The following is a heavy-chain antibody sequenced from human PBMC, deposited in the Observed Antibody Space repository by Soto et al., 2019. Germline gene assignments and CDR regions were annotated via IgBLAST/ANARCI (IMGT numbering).Heavy chain of an antibody. CDR1: GYTFTNYY. J-gene: IGHJ4*02. V-gene: IGHV1-46*01. Sequence: ASVKVSCKTSGYTFTNYYIHWVRQAPGQGXEWMGVINPSGISTTYAQKFQGRVTMTRDTSTSTVYMDLSSLRPEDTAVYFCARVPVSYRAPCSGGSCYLFDYWGQGALVTVFS. D-gene: IGHD2-15*01. CDR2: INPSGIST. CDR3: ARVPVSYRAPCSGGSCYLFDY.